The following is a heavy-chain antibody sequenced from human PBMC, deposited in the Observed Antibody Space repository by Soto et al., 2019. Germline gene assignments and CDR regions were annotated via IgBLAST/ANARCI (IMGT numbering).Heavy chain of an antibody. CDR1: GYTFTSYG. V-gene: IGHV1-18*01. D-gene: IGHD3-9*01. CDR3: ARADYDILTGYEHYGMDV. Sequence: GASVKVSCKASGYTFTSYGISWVRQAPGQGLEWMGWVSAYNGNTNYAQKLQGRVTMTTDTSTSTAYMELRSLRSDDTAVYYCARADYDILTGYEHYGMDVWGQGTTVTVS. CDR2: VSAYNGNT. J-gene: IGHJ6*02.